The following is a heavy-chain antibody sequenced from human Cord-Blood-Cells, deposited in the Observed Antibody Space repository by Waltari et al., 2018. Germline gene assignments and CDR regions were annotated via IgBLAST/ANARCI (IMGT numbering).Heavy chain of an antibody. Sequence: QVQLQQWGAGLLKPSETLSLTCAVYVGSFSGYYWSWIRQPPGMGLEWIGEINHSGSTNYNPSLKSRVTISVDTSKNQFSLKLSSVTAADTAVYYCARGRITMIVVVIKDDAFDIWGQGTMVTVSS. CDR2: INHSGST. J-gene: IGHJ3*02. V-gene: IGHV4-34*01. CDR1: VGSFSGYY. CDR3: ARGRITMIVVVIKDDAFDI. D-gene: IGHD3-22*01.